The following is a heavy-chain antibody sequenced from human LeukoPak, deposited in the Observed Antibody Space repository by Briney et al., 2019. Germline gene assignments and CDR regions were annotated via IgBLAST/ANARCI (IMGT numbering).Heavy chain of an antibody. CDR1: GFSFSSYV. J-gene: IGHJ4*02. D-gene: IGHD4-23*01. CDR2: IGGEGGGI. V-gene: IGHV3-23*01. CDR3: AKYARPTTVVTRFFDY. Sequence: GGSLTLSCAASGFSFSSYVMTWVRQAPGKGLEWVSVIGGEGGGIQYADSVKRRFSISRDNSKNTLYLQMNSLRAEDTAVDYCAKYARPTTVVTRFFDYWGQGTLVTVSS.